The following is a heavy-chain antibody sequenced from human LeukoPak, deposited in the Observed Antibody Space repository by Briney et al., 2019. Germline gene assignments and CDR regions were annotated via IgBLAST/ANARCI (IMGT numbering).Heavy chain of an antibody. Sequence: ASVKVSCKASGGTFSSYAISWVRQAPGQGLEWMGGIIPIFGTANYAQKFQGRVTITTDESTSTAYMELSSLRSEDTAVYYCAREVGVSSGPYGYWGQGTLVTVSS. CDR3: AREVGVSSGPYGY. D-gene: IGHD3-22*01. J-gene: IGHJ4*02. V-gene: IGHV1-69*05. CDR2: IIPIFGTA. CDR1: GGTFSSYA.